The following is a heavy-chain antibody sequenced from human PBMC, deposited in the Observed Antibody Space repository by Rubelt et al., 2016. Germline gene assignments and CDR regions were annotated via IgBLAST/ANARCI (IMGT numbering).Heavy chain of an antibody. CDR2: ISGSGCTT. V-gene: IGHV3-23*04. D-gene: IGHD5-12*01. J-gene: IGHJ4*02. CDR3: AKSGVIVAMTHFDY. CDR1: GFTFSSYA. Sequence: EVQLVESGGGLVQPGGSLRLSCAASGFTFSSYAMSWVRQAPGKGLEWVSTISGSGCTTHYADSVKGRFTISRDNSKNTLYLQSNSLRAEDTAVYYCAKSGVIVAMTHFDYWGQGTLVTVSS.